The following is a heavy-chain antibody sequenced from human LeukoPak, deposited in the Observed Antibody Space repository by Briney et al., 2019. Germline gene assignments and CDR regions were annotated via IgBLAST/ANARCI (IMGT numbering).Heavy chain of an antibody. CDR3: ARAPLVSRGMDV. CDR1: GGSISSSSYY. CDR2: IYYSGST. D-gene: IGHD6-6*01. Sequence: PSETLSLTCTVSGGSISSSSYYWGWIRQHPGKGLEWIGYIYYSGSTYYNPSLKSRVTISVDTSKNQFSLKMRSVTAADTAVYYCARAPLVSRGMDVWGQGTTVTVSS. J-gene: IGHJ6*02. V-gene: IGHV4-31*03.